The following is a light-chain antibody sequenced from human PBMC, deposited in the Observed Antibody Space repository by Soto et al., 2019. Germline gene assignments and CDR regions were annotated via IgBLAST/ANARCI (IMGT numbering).Light chain of an antibody. CDR2: AAS. CDR1: QSVTSNY. CDR3: QQYYSSYT. Sequence: EIVLTQSPGTLSLSPGERATLSCRASQSVTSNYLAWYQQKPGQAPRLLMYAASSRATGIPDRFSGSGSGTDFTLTISSLQAEDVAVYYCQQYYSSYTFGQGTKLEIK. J-gene: IGKJ2*01. V-gene: IGKV3-20*01.